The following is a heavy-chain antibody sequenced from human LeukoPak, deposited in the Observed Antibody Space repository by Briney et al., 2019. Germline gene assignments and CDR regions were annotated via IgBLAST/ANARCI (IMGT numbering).Heavy chain of an antibody. Sequence: GASVKVSCKASGGTFSSYAISWVRQAPGQGLEWMGGIIPIFGTANYAQKFQGRVTITADESTSTAYMELSSLRSEDTAVYYCARRGYYDSSGYTLFDYWGQGTLVTVSS. D-gene: IGHD3-22*01. CDR1: GGTFSSYA. CDR3: ARRGYYDSSGYTLFDY. V-gene: IGHV1-69*13. J-gene: IGHJ4*02. CDR2: IIPIFGTA.